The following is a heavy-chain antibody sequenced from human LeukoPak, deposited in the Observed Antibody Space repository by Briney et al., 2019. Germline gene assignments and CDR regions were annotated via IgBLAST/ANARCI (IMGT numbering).Heavy chain of an antibody. CDR3: ASYDSSGYYYVLY. V-gene: IGHV3-53*01. CDR2: IYSGGST. CDR1: GFTVSSNY. J-gene: IGHJ4*02. Sequence: PGGSLRLSCAASGFTVSSNYMSWVRQAPGKGLEWVSVIYSGGSTYYADSLKGRLTISRDNSKNTLYLQMNSLRAEDTAVYYCASYDSSGYYYVLYWGQGTLVTVSS. D-gene: IGHD3-22*01.